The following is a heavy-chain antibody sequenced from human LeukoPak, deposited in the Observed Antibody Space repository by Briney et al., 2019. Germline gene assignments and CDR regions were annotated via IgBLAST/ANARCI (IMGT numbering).Heavy chain of an antibody. CDR1: GYTFTGYY. CDR3: ARTPIARVAATTPYYMDV. CDR2: INPNSGGT. J-gene: IGHJ6*03. V-gene: IGHV1-2*02. D-gene: IGHD6-19*01. Sequence: GASVKVSCKASGYTFTGYYMHWVRQAPGQGLEWMGWINPNSGGTNYAQKLQGRITLTTDTSMSTGYMELRSLRSDDTAVYYCARTPIARVAATTPYYMDVWAKGTTVTISS.